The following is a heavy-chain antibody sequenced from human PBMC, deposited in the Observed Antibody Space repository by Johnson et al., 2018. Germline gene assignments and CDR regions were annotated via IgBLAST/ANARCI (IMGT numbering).Heavy chain of an antibody. Sequence: EVQLVETGGRLVQPGGSLRLSCAASGFTFSSYWISWVRQAPGKGLEWVATISQDGRQTYYVDAVKGRFTISRDNAKNSLYLQMNSLRVEEPAVYYCVRESPAAISNVAFDIWGQGTMITVSS. J-gene: IGHJ3*02. D-gene: IGHD2-2*01. CDR3: VRESPAAISNVAFDI. CDR1: GFTFSSYW. V-gene: IGHV3-7*01. CDR2: ISQDGRQT.